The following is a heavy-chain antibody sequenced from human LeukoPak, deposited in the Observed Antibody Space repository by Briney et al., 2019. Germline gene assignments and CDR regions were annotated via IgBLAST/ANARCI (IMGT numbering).Heavy chain of an antibody. J-gene: IGHJ3*02. CDR3: AKEPYSSSWYHAFDI. D-gene: IGHD6-13*01. CDR1: AFTVRTSY. V-gene: IGHV3-23*01. CDR2: ISGSGGST. Sequence: PGGSLRLSCAASAFTVRTSYMTWVRQAPGKGLEWVSVISGSGGSTYYADSVKGRFTISRDNSKNTLYLQVNSLRAEDTAVYYCAKEPYSSSWYHAFDIWGQGTMVTVSS.